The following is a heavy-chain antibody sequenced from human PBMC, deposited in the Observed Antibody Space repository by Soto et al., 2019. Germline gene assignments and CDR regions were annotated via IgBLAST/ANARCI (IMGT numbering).Heavy chain of an antibody. CDR1: VGPCSSYA. CDR3: ARASGYYDSSGYYHQWYYYYGMVV. V-gene: IGHV1-69*06. J-gene: IGHJ6*02. Sequence: QVQLVQSGAEVKKPWSSVTFSCKASVGPCSSYAISWVRPDPGQGLEWMGGIIPIFGPANYAQKVQGRVTITEGKSKSRAYMERSSLRSEDTAVDYCARASGYYDSSGYYHQWYYYYGMVVWGQVTTVTVSS. CDR2: IIPIFGPA. D-gene: IGHD3-22*01.